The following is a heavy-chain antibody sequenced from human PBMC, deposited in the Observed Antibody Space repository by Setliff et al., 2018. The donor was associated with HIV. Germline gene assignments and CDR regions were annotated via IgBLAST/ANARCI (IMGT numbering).Heavy chain of an antibody. Sequence: KPSETLSLTCTVSGGSASSSSSYWGWIRQPPGKGLEWIGNVCYSRSSYYNPSLKSRVTISVDTSKNQFSLKLSSVTAADTAVYYCARHGVDDTSAYYFRFGVHDHWGQGTLVTVSS. CDR2: VCYSRSS. J-gene: IGHJ4*02. CDR3: ARHGVDDTSAYYFRFGVHDH. CDR1: GGSASSSSSY. D-gene: IGHD3-22*01. V-gene: IGHV4-39*01.